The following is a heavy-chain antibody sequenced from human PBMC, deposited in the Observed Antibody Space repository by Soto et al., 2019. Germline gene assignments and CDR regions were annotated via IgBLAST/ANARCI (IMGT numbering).Heavy chain of an antibody. CDR1: GFTFSSYW. CDR2: INRDGSTT. D-gene: IGHD6-19*01. CDR3: ARDDDSSGWYYFDY. Sequence: EVQLVESGGGLVQPGGSLRLSCAASGFTFSSYWMHWVRQAPGKGLMWVSRINRDGSTTSYADSVKGRFTISRDNAKNTLYLQMNSLRAEDTAVYYCARDDDSSGWYYFDYWGQGTLVTVSS. V-gene: IGHV3-74*01. J-gene: IGHJ4*02.